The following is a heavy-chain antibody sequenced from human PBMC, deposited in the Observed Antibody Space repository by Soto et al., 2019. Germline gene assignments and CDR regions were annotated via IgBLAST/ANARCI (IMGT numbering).Heavy chain of an antibody. CDR3: ARALGYSSTSRLDL. J-gene: IGHJ4*02. V-gene: IGHV1-8*01. D-gene: IGHD6-19*01. CDR2: MNPDTGNT. Sequence: QVQLVQSGAEVEKPGASVKVSCKASGYTFTTYDFNWVRQAPGHGLEWMGWMNPDTGNTGYAQKFQGRVTMTRDTSISTAFMALSGLTAXDTAVYYCARALGYSSTSRLDLWGQGTLVTVSS. CDR1: GYTFTTYD.